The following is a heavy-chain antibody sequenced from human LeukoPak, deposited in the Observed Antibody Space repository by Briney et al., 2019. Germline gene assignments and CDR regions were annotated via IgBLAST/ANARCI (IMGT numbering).Heavy chain of an antibody. CDR3: AREDFGVDY. Sequence: GGSLRLSCAASGFTFNSYYMNWVRQAPGKGLVWVSRINRDGSDTIYPDSVKGRFTIPRDNAKNTLFLQINSLRAEDTAVYYCAREDFGVDYWGQGTLVTVSS. V-gene: IGHV3-74*01. CDR1: GFTFNSYY. J-gene: IGHJ4*02. D-gene: IGHD3-10*01. CDR2: INRDGSDT.